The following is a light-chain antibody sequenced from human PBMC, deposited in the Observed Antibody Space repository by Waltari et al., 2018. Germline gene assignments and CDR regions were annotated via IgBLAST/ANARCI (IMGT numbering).Light chain of an antibody. CDR2: AAS. CDR1: QGIKNY. V-gene: IGKV1-17*01. Sequence: DIQMTQSPSSLSASAGDRVTITCRASQGIKNYLGWYQQKPGKAPKRLIYAASTLEIGVPSRFSGGGDGTDFTLTISSLQPEDFATYFCLQHDSLPYTFGQGTKVEIK. J-gene: IGKJ2*01. CDR3: LQHDSLPYT.